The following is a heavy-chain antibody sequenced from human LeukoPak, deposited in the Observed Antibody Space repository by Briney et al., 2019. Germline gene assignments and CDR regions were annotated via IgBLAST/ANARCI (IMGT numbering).Heavy chain of an antibody. D-gene: IGHD6-13*01. CDR2: ISSSSSYI. CDR1: GFTFSSYS. Sequence: GGSLRLSCAASGFTFSSYSMSWVRQAPGKGLEWVSSISSSSSYIYYADSVKGRFTISRDNAKNSLYLQMNSLRAEDTAVYYCARDSSSWLDFDYWGQGTLVTVSS. CDR3: ARDSSSWLDFDY. J-gene: IGHJ4*02. V-gene: IGHV3-21*01.